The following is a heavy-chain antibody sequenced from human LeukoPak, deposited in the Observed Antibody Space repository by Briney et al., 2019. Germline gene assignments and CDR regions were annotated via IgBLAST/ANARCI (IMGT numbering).Heavy chain of an antibody. Sequence: GGSLRLSCAASGFTFDDYAMHWVRQAPGKGLEWVSGISWNSGSIGYADSVKGRFTISRDNAKNSLYLQMNSLRAEDTALYYCAKELYYYDSSGYSNAFDIWGQGTMVTVSS. CDR2: ISWNSGSI. V-gene: IGHV3-9*01. CDR3: AKELYYYDSSGYSNAFDI. CDR1: GFTFDDYA. J-gene: IGHJ3*02. D-gene: IGHD3-22*01.